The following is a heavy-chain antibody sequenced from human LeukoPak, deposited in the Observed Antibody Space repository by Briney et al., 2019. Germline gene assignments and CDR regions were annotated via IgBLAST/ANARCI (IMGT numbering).Heavy chain of an antibody. CDR2: ISSSSETT. Sequence: PGGSLRLSCATSGFTFSTYSLTWVRQAPGKGLEWVSYISSSSETTSYADSVKGRFTSPRDYAKNSLYLQMTSLRAEDTAVYYCARVARGNYYHFDSWGQGTLVTVSS. D-gene: IGHD1-26*01. CDR1: GFTFSTYS. CDR3: ARVARGNYYHFDS. V-gene: IGHV3-48*04. J-gene: IGHJ4*02.